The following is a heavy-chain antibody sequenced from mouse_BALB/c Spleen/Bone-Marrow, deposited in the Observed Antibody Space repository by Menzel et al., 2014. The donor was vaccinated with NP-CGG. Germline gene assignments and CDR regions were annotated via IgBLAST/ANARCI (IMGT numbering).Heavy chain of an antibody. CDR1: GISITTGNYR. D-gene: IGHD1-1*02. CDR2: IYYSGTI. J-gene: IGHJ4*01. CDR3: ARDGNYAMDY. Sequence: DVKLVESGPGLVKPSQTVSPTCTVTGISITTGNYRWSWIRQFPGNKLEWIGYIYYSGTITYNPPLTSRTTITRDTSXNQFFLEMNSLTAEDTATYYCARDGNYAMDYWGQGTSVTVSS. V-gene: IGHV3-5*02.